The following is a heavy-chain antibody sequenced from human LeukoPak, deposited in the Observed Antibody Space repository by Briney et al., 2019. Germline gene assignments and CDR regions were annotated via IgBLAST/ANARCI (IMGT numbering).Heavy chain of an antibody. CDR3: ASISGSSTSWYHFDN. Sequence: PSETLSLTCNVSGDSVSSSNHHWAWIRQSPGMGLEWVGTFFSTGRTSQNPDPSLKGRVTLSVDTSRNQFSLQLRSLTAADTAIFYCASISGSSTSWYHFDNWGQGTLVTVSS. J-gene: IGHJ4*02. CDR2: FFSTGRT. CDR1: GDSVSSSNHH. V-gene: IGHV4-39*01. D-gene: IGHD6-13*01.